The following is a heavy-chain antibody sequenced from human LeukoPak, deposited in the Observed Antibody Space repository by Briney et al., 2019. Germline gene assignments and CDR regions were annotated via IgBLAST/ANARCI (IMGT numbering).Heavy chain of an antibody. D-gene: IGHD3-10*01. CDR1: GGSISSYY. CDR3: ARGRFGELSGSSEYYFDY. J-gene: IGHJ4*02. CDR2: IYYSGST. Sequence: SETLSLTCTVSGGSISSYYWSWIRQPPGKGLEWIGYIYYSGSTNYNPSLKSRVTISVDTSKNQFSLKLSSVTAADTAVYYCARGRFGELSGSSEYYFDYWGQGTLVTVSS. V-gene: IGHV4-59*01.